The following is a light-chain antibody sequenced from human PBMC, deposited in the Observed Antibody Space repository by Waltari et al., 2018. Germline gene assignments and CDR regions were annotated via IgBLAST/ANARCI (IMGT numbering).Light chain of an antibody. V-gene: IGLV2-14*03. Sequence: GSPGQSITISCTGTSSDVGGYNYVSWYQQHPGKAPKLMIFDVSNRPSGVSNRFSGSKSGNTASLTISGLQAEDEADYYCSSYISSSTLEVFGGGTRLTVL. CDR2: DVS. J-gene: IGLJ3*02. CDR3: SSYISSSTLEV. CDR1: SSDVGGYNY.